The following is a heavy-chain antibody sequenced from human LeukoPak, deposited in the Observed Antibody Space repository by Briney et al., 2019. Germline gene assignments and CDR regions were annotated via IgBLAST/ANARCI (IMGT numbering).Heavy chain of an antibody. D-gene: IGHD5-12*01. CDR3: ARVKEASAFDI. J-gene: IGHJ3*02. V-gene: IGHV3-21*01. Sequence: SGGSLRLSCAASGFTFSSYEMNWVRQAPGKGLEWVSSISSSSSYIYYADSMKGRFTISRDNAKNSLYLQLNSLRAEDTAVYYCARVKEASAFDIWGQGTMVTVSS. CDR1: GFTFSSYE. CDR2: ISSSSSYI.